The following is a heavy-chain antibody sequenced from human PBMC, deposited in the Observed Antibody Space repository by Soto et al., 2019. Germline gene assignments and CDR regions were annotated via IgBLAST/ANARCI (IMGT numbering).Heavy chain of an antibody. J-gene: IGHJ6*02. CDR2: INSDGSST. V-gene: IGHV3-74*01. CDR3: ARVGDYDILTGYYNAHYYYGMDV. D-gene: IGHD3-9*01. Sequence: GGSLRLSCAASGFTFSSYWMHWVRQAPGKGLVWVSRINSDGSSTSYADSVKGRFTISRDNAKNTLYLQMNSLRAEDTAVYYCARVGDYDILTGYYNAHYYYGMDVWGQGTTVTVSS. CDR1: GFTFSSYW.